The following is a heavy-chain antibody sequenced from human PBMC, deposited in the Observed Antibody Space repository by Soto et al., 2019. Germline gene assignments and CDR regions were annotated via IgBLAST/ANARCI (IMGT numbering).Heavy chain of an antibody. CDR2: MNPNSGNT. CDR3: ARGMVYAIEQPTYYYYYYMDV. J-gene: IGHJ6*03. Sequence: GASVKVSCKASGYTITSYDINWVRQANGQGLEWTGWMNPNSGNTGYAQKFQGRVTMTRNTSISTAYMELSSLRSEDTAVYYCARGMVYAIEQPTYYYYYYMDVWGKGTTVTVSS. V-gene: IGHV1-8*01. CDR1: GYTITSYD. D-gene: IGHD2-8*01.